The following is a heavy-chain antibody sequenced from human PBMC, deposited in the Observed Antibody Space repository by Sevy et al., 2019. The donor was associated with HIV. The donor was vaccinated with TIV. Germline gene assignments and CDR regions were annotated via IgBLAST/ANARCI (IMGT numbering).Heavy chain of an antibody. J-gene: IGHJ4*02. D-gene: IGHD1-1*01. CDR3: ARARATGVGNRGYFDY. CDR1: GDSINSNYY. Sequence: SETLSLTCTVSGDSINSNYYWDWIRQPPGKGLERIGSINYSGSTYYNPSLKSRVTMSVDTSKKQFSLNLSSVTAADTAVYYCARARATGVGNRGYFDYWGQGILVTVSS. CDR2: INYSGST. V-gene: IGHV4-39*01.